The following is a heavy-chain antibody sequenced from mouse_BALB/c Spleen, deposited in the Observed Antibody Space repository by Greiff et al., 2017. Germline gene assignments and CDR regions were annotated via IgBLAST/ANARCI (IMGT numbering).Heavy chain of an antibody. CDR1: GFNIKDYY. D-gene: IGHD2-4*01. Sequence: EGQLQQSGAELVRSGASVKLSCTASGFNIKDYYMHWVKQRPEQGLEWIGWIDPENGDTEYAPKFQGKATMTADTSSNTAYLQLSSLTSEDTAVYYCNIYYDYDGFAYWGQGTLVTVSA. J-gene: IGHJ3*01. V-gene: IGHV14-4*02. CDR2: IDPENGDT. CDR3: NIYYDYDGFAY.